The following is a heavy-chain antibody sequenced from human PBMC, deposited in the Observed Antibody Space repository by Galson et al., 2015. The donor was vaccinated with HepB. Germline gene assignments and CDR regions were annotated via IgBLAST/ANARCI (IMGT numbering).Heavy chain of an antibody. CDR2: IKSEDEGGET. Sequence: SLRLSCAASGFTFNYAWMIWVRQAPGKGLEWVGRIKSEDEGGETIYAAPVRGRFTISRDDSKNTLYLQMNSLTTEDTAVYHCVTSLGFGYGNTIVATDYWGQGTLVTVSS. CDR1: GFTFNYAW. V-gene: IGHV3-15*01. CDR3: VTSLGFGYGNTIVATDY. D-gene: IGHD3-10*01. J-gene: IGHJ4*02.